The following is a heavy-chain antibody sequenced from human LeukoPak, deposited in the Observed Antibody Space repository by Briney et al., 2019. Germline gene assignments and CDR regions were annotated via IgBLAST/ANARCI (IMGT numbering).Heavy chain of an antibody. CDR1: GGSISSGGYY. V-gene: IGHV4-31*03. CDR2: IYYSGST. CDR3: ARVWPTYYDTLTPLAVDP. D-gene: IGHD3-9*01. Sequence: SETLSLTCTVSGGSISSGGYYWSWIRQHPGKGLEWIGYIYYSGSTYYNPSLKSRVTISVDTSKNQFSLKLSSVTAADTAVYYCARVWPTYYDTLTPLAVDPWGQGTLVTVSS. J-gene: IGHJ5*02.